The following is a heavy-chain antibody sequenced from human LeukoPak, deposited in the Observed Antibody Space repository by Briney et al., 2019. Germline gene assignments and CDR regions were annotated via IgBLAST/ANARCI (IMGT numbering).Heavy chain of an antibody. V-gene: IGHV3-23*01. D-gene: IGHD3-3*01. CDR2: ISGSGGST. CDR1: GFTFSSYA. Sequence: GGPLRLPCAASGFTFSSYAMSWVRQAPGKGLEWVSAISGSGGSTYYADSVKGRFTISRDNSKNTLYLQMNSLRAEDTAVYYCAGGGSGYDFWSGYYDATYGMDVWGQGTTVTVFS. CDR3: AGGGSGYDFWSGYYDATYGMDV. J-gene: IGHJ6*02.